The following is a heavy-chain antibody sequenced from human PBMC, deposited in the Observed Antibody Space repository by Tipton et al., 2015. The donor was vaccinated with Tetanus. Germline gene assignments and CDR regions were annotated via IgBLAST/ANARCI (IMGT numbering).Heavy chain of an antibody. CDR1: GFTFSNYA. Sequence: AASGFTFSNYAMSWVRQAPGKGLEWVSGVSGSGGGTNYADSVKGRFTISRDNSKNTVYLQMNSLRAADTAVYFCAKDRGYCTAGSCYGMDVWGQGTTVTVSS. D-gene: IGHD2-8*02. CDR3: AKDRGYCTAGSCYGMDV. CDR2: VSGSGGGT. J-gene: IGHJ6*02. V-gene: IGHV3-23*01.